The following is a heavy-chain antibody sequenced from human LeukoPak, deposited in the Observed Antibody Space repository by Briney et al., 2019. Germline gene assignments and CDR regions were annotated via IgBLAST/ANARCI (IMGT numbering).Heavy chain of an antibody. J-gene: IGHJ4*02. CDR3: ARDQSWLPDY. CDR2: ISNSGSRT. D-gene: IGHD5-12*01. Sequence: GGSLRLSCAASGFTFSSYEMNWVRQAPGKGLEWVSYISNSGSRTHYADSVKGRFTISRDNAKNSLYLQMNSLRAEDTAVYYCARDQSWLPDYWGQGILVTVSS. CDR1: GFTFSSYE. V-gene: IGHV3-48*03.